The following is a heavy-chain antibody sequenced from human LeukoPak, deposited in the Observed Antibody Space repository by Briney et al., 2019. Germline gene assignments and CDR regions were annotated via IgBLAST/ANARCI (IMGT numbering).Heavy chain of an antibody. D-gene: IGHD6-13*01. CDR1: GYTFTGYY. Sequence: GASVKVSCKASGYTFTGYYMHLVRQAPGQGLEWMGWINPNSGGTNYAQKFQGRVTMTRDTSISTAYMELSRLRSDDTAVYYCAADLRYTSSWTFDYWGQGTLVTVSS. CDR3: AADLRYTSSWTFDY. V-gene: IGHV1-2*02. CDR2: INPNSGGT. J-gene: IGHJ4*02.